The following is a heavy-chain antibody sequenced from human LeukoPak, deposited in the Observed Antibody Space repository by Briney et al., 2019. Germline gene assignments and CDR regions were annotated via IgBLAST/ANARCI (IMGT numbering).Heavy chain of an antibody. CDR2: IYYSGNT. CDR1: GDSIRSRDYY. V-gene: IGHV4-39*02. D-gene: IGHD3-3*01. J-gene: IGHJ5*02. Sequence: SETLSLTCAVSGDSIRSRDYYWAWLRQPPGRGLEWIGTIYYSGNTYYSPSLMSRVTISVDASKSLFSLRLTGVTAADTAVYYCATRRFTNWFDPWGPGTLVTVSS. CDR3: ATRRFTNWFDP.